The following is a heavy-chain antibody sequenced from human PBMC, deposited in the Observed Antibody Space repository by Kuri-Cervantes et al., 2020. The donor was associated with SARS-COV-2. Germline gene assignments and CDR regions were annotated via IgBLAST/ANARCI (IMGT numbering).Heavy chain of an antibody. CDR1: GGSLSYYY. D-gene: IGHD6-13*01. V-gene: IGHV4-34*01. Sequence: GSLRLSCEVYGGSLSYYYWSWVRQPPGKGLEWIGEINHSGSTNYNPSLKSRVTISGDTSKNQFSLKLSSVTAADTAVYYCARAELGLGWFFDHWGRGTLVTVSS. CDR2: INHSGST. J-gene: IGHJ2*01. CDR3: ARAELGLGWFFDH.